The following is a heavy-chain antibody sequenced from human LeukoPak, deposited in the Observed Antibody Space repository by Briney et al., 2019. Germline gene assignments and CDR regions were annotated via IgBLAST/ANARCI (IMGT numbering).Heavy chain of an antibody. CDR1: GFTFSSYS. D-gene: IGHD3-10*01. CDR2: ISSSSSTI. J-gene: IGHJ4*02. V-gene: IGHV3-48*04. CDR3: ARRGYYYDSNYFDY. Sequence: GGSLRLSCAASGFTFSSYSMNWVRQAPGKGLEWVSYISSSSSTIYYADSVKGRFTISRDNAKNSLYLQMNSLRAEDTAVYYCARRGYYYDSNYFDYWGQGTLVTVSS.